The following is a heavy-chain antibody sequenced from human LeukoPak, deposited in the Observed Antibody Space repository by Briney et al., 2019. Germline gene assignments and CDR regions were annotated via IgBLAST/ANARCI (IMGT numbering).Heavy chain of an antibody. J-gene: IGHJ4*02. CDR3: ARDLAGYNSFDY. D-gene: IGHD5-24*01. CDR2: IYSGGST. CDR1: GFTVSNNY. V-gene: IGHV3-66*01. Sequence: GGSLRLSCAASGFTVSNNYMSWVRQAPGKGRVWVSSIYSGGSTYYTDSVKGRFTISRDNSKNTLYLQMNSLRAEDTAVYYCARDLAGYNSFDYWGQGTLVTVSS.